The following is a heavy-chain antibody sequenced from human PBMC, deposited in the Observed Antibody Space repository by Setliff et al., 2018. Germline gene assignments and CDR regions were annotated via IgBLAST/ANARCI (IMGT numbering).Heavy chain of an antibody. CDR1: GYTFNSYG. CDR3: ATQPLQWELLGFDY. CDR2: INPSGGST. Sequence: ASVKVSCKTSGYTFNSYGYSWVRQAPGQGLEWMGVINPSGGSTTYAQRFQGRVTMTEDTSTDTAYMELSSLKSEDTAVYYCATQPLQWELLGFDYWGQGTLVTVSS. D-gene: IGHD1-26*01. J-gene: IGHJ4*02. V-gene: IGHV1-46*02.